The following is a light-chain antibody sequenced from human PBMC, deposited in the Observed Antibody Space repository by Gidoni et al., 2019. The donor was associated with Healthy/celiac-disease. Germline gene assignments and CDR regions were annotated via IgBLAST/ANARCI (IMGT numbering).Light chain of an antibody. Sequence: EIVLTQSPGTLSLSPGERATLSFRASQSVSSSYLAWYQQKPGQAPRLLIYGASSRATGIPDRFSGSGSGTDFTLTISRLETEEFAVYYCQQYGSSHHTFXPXTKVDIK. V-gene: IGKV3-20*01. CDR2: GAS. J-gene: IGKJ3*01. CDR3: QQYGSSHHT. CDR1: QSVSSSY.